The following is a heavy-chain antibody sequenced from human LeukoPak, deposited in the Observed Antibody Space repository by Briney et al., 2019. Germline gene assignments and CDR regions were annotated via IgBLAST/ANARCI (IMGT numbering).Heavy chain of an antibody. J-gene: IGHJ4*02. D-gene: IGHD4-11*01. Sequence: GSLRLSCAGSGFTFVGYWMSWVRQPPGKGLEWIGEIYHSGSTNYNPSLKSRVTISIDKSKNQFSLKLTSVTAADTAVYYCARDQLTTVGHYWGQGALVTVSS. CDR2: IYHSGST. V-gene: IGHV4-4*02. CDR3: ARDQLTTVGHY. CDR1: GFTFVGYW.